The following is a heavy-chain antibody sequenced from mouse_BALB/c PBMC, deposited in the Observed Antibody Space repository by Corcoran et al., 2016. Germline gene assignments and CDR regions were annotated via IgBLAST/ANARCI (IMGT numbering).Heavy chain of an antibody. CDR1: GYSFTGYT. CDR2: INPYNGGT. D-gene: IGHD1-2*01. Sequence: EVQLEQSEAELVKPGASMKISCKASGYSFTGYTMNWVKQSHGKNLEWIGLINPYNGGTSYNQKFKGKATLTVDKSSSTAYMELLSLTSEDSAVYYCARKTTATQYTDYCGQGTTLAVSS. CDR3: ARKTTATQYTDY. V-gene: IGHV1-18*01. J-gene: IGHJ2*01.